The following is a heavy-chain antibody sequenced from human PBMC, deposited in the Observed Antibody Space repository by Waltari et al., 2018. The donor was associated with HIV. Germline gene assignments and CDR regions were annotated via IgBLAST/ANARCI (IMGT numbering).Heavy chain of an antibody. D-gene: IGHD3-10*01. V-gene: IGHV4-34*02. CDR1: GGSLSQNF. J-gene: IGHJ4*02. CDR3: ARVFGGGHFDS. CDR2: INQSGNT. Sequence: QVQLQQWGAGLLKPSETLSLTCAVYGGSLSQNFWSWIRQLPGKGLEWIGEINQSGNTRYNPSLKMRVTTSVDTSKKQFSLRLRSVTAADTAMYYCARVFGGGHFDSWGQG.